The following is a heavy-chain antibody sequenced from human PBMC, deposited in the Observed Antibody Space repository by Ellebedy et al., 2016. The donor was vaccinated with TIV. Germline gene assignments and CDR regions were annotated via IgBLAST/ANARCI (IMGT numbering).Heavy chain of an antibody. Sequence: GESLKISCAASGFTFSSYCIHWVRPAPGKGLEWVAVISYDGSNKYYADSVKGRFTISRDNSKNTLYLQMNSLRAEDTAVYYCERGRGHDYKGYFDYWGQGTLVTVSS. CDR2: ISYDGSNK. J-gene: IGHJ4*02. V-gene: IGHV3-30*03. CDR3: ERGRGHDYKGYFDY. CDR1: GFTFSSYC. D-gene: IGHD4-11*01.